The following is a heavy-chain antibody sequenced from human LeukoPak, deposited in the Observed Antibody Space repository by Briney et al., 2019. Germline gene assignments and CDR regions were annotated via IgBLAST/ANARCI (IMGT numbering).Heavy chain of an antibody. CDR1: GFTFSSYA. CDR2: ISYDGSNK. D-gene: IGHD3-22*01. Sequence: GGSLRLSCAASGFTFSSYAMHWVRQAPGKGLEWVAVISYDGSNKYYADSVKGRFTISRDNSKNTLYLQMNCLRAEDTAVYYCARDLYDSSGYYYPAGFDYWGQGTLVTVSS. V-gene: IGHV3-30-3*01. J-gene: IGHJ4*02. CDR3: ARDLYDSSGYYYPAGFDY.